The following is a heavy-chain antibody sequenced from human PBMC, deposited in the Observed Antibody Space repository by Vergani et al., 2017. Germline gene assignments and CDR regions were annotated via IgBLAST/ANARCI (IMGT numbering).Heavy chain of an antibody. D-gene: IGHD3-10*01. CDR1: GFTFSSHA. J-gene: IGHJ4*02. V-gene: IGHV3-23*01. CDR2: IKNTGDST. Sequence: EVQLLQSEGAVVQPGGSLRLSCVASGFTFSSHAMRWVRQGHGQGLEWVSRIKNTGDSTHYADSGKGRFTISRDNSKNTVYLQMNSLRTEDTALDYCAKNTGSGAPAYWGQGSLVTVSS. CDR3: AKNTGSGAPAY.